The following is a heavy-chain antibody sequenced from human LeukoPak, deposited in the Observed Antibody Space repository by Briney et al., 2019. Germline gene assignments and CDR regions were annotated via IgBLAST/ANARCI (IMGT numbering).Heavy chain of an antibody. D-gene: IGHD3-10*01. V-gene: IGHV3-13*05. Sequence: GGPLRLSCAASGFTFSSYDMHWARRATGKGLEWVSAIGTAGDPYYPGSVKGRFTISRENAKNSLYLQMNSLRAGDTAVYYCARRNRVYGSGSDYGMDVWGKGTTVTVSS. J-gene: IGHJ6*04. CDR3: ARRNRVYGSGSDYGMDV. CDR1: GFTFSSYD. CDR2: IGTAGDP.